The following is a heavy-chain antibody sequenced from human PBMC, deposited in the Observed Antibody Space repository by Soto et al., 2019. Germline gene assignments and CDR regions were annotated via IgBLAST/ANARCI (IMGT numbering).Heavy chain of an antibody. CDR2: IYYSGST. J-gene: IGHJ4*02. D-gene: IGHD3-3*01. CDR3: ARGLRFSTLLTSFDY. Sequence: SETLSLTCTVSGGSISSGDYYWSWIHQPPGKGLEWIGYIYYSGSTYYNPSLKSRVTISVDTSKNQFSLKLSSVTAADTAVYYCARGLRFSTLLTSFDYWGQGTLVTVSS. CDR1: GGSISSGDYY. V-gene: IGHV4-30-4*01.